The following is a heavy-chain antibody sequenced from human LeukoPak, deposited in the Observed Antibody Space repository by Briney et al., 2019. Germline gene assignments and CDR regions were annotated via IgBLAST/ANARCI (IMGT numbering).Heavy chain of an antibody. CDR2: IGWNGGAI. J-gene: IGHJ4*02. D-gene: IGHD2-15*01. CDR3: ARVKCTGGRCSSTGRFDY. Sequence: GGSLRLSCAGSGFTFSNYAMSWVRQAPGKGLEWVSGIGWNGGAIGYADAVKGRFTISRDNAKKSLYLQMNNLRADDTALYYCARVKCTGGRCSSTGRFDYWGQGTLVTVSS. V-gene: IGHV3-9*01. CDR1: GFTFSNYA.